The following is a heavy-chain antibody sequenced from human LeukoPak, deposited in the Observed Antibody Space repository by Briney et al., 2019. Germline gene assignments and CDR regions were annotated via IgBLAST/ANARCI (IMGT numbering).Heavy chain of an antibody. CDR1: GGSISSSGYY. CDR3: ARVNYYDSSGYPERGFDY. J-gene: IGHJ4*02. CDR2: IYYSGST. D-gene: IGHD3-22*01. Sequence: SETLSLTCTVSGGSISSSGYYWSWIRQHPGKGLEWIGYIYYSGSTYHNPSLKSRVTISVDTSKNQFSLKLSSVTAADTAVYYCARVNYYDSSGYPERGFDYWGQGTLVTVSS. V-gene: IGHV4-31*03.